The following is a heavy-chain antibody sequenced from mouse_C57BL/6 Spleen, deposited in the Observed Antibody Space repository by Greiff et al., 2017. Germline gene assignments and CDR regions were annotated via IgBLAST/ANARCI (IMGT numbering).Heavy chain of an antibody. Sequence: QVQLQQSGTELVKPGASVKLSCKASGYTFTSYWMHWVKQRPGQGLEWIGNINPSNGGTNYNEKFKSKATLTVDKSSSTAYMQLSSLTSEDSAFYYCSTVVANWYFDVWGTGTTVTVSS. CDR1: GYTFTSYW. CDR3: STVVANWYFDV. J-gene: IGHJ1*03. CDR2: INPSNGGT. D-gene: IGHD1-1*01. V-gene: IGHV1-53*01.